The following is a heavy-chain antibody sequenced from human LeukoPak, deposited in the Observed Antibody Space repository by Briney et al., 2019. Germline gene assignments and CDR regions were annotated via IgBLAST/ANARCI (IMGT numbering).Heavy chain of an antibody. CDR2: ISSSSSYI. J-gene: IGHJ6*02. CDR3: ASATMVLYYYYGMDV. V-gene: IGHV3-21*01. D-gene: IGHD4/OR15-4a*01. Sequence: GGSLRLSCAASGFTFSSYSMNWVRQAPGKGLEWVSSISSSSSYIYYADSVKGRFTISRDNSKNTLYLQMNSLRAEDTAVYYCASATMVLYYYYGMDVWGQGTTVTVSS. CDR1: GFTFSSYS.